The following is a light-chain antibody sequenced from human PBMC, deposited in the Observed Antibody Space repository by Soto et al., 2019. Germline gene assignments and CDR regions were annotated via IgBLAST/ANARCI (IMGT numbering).Light chain of an antibody. CDR2: GAS. J-gene: IGKJ1*01. V-gene: IGKV3-15*01. CDR1: QSFRSN. Sequence: EIVMTQSPATLSVSPGERATLSCRASQSFRSNLAWYQQKPGQAPRLLIYGASTRATGIPARFSGSGSGTEFTLTISSLQSEDFAVYYCQQYSNWPPGTFGQGTKVEIK. CDR3: QQYSNWPPGT.